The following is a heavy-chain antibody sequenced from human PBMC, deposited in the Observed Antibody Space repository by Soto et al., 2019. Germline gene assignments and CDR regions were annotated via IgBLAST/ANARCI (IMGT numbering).Heavy chain of an antibody. V-gene: IGHV3-30*03. J-gene: IGHJ6*02. CDR2: ISYDGSDK. CDR3: ATGRIGWTGGSYGMDV. Sequence: GGSLRFSCAASGFTFSSYGMHLVRQAPGKGLECVSVISYDGSDKYYADSVKGRFTISRDNPKDTLYLQMNSLRAEDTAVYYCATGRIGWTGGSYGMDVWGQGTTVNLS. CDR1: GFTFSSYG. D-gene: IGHD6-19*01.